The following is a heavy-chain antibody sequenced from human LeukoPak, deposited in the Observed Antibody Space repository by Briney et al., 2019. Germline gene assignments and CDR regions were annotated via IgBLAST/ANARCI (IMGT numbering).Heavy chain of an antibody. CDR3: ARLGSEIDY. D-gene: IGHD7-27*01. CDR1: GFTLSHYY. CDR2: ISSSGDTI. V-gene: IGHV3-11*01. J-gene: IGHJ4*02. Sequence: PGGSLRLSCAASGFTLSHYYMTWIRQAPGKGLEWLSCISSSGDTIYYADSVKGRFTVSRDNAENSLYLQMNSLRAEDTAMYYCARLGSEIDYWGQGTLVTVSS.